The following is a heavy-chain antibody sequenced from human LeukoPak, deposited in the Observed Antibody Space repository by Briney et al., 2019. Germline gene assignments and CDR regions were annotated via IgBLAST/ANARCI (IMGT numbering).Heavy chain of an antibody. CDR1: GFTFSSYA. D-gene: IGHD3-22*01. Sequence: PGGSLRLSCAASGFTFSSYAMSWVRQAPGKGLEWVSAISGSGGSTYYADSVKGRFTISRDNSKNTLYLQMNSLRAEDTAVYYCAKAPVRVYDSSGPEGYWGQGTLVTVSS. V-gene: IGHV3-23*01. CDR2: ISGSGGST. J-gene: IGHJ4*02. CDR3: AKAPVRVYDSSGPEGY.